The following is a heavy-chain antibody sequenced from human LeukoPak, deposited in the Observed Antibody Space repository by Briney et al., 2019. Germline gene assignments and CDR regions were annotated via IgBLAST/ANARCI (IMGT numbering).Heavy chain of an antibody. J-gene: IGHJ4*02. V-gene: IGHV4-34*01. CDR2: INHSGST. Sequence: SETLSLTCAVYGGSFSGYYWSWIRQPPGKGLEWIGEINHSGSTNYNPSLKSRVTISVDTSKNQFSLKLTSVTAADTAVYYCASYYVYWGQGTLVTVSS. CDR3: ASYYVY. D-gene: IGHD3-16*01. CDR1: GGSFSGYY.